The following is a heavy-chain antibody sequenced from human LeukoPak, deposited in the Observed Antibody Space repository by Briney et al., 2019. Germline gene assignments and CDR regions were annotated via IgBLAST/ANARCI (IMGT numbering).Heavy chain of an antibody. D-gene: IGHD2-15*01. Sequence: GGSLRLSCAASGFTFSGSAMHWVRQASGRGLEWVGRIRSKANSYVTSYAASVKGRFTISRDDSKNTAYLQMNSLKTEDTAVYYCTSPRNDCSGGSCYWFDPWGQGTLVTVSS. CDR1: GFTFSGSA. V-gene: IGHV3-73*01. CDR3: TSPRNDCSGGSCYWFDP. J-gene: IGHJ5*02. CDR2: IRSKANSYVT.